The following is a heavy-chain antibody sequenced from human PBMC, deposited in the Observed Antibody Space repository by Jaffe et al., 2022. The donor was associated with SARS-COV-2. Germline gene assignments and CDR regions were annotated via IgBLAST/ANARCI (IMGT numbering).Heavy chain of an antibody. J-gene: IGHJ6*02. CDR2: IYYSGST. CDR3: ARQGGALTGTYYYGMDV. CDR1: GGSISSSSYY. D-gene: IGHD1-20*01. Sequence: QLQLQESGPGLVKPSETLSLTCTVSGGSISSSSYYWGWIRQPPGKGLEWIGSIYYSGSTYYNPSLKSRVTISVDTSKNQFSLKLSSVTAADTAVYYCARQGGALTGTYYYGMDVWGQGTTVTVSS. V-gene: IGHV4-39*01.